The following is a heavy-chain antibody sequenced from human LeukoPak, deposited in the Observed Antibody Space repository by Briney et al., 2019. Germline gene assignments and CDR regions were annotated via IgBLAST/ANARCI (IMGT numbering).Heavy chain of an antibody. V-gene: IGHV1-2*02. D-gene: IGHD1-1*01. CDR2: VNPKSGGT. CDR3: ARHMTTANNWFDP. J-gene: IGHJ5*02. CDR1: GYTFTCHY. Sequence: ASVTVSCKASGYTFTCHYMHWVRQAPGQGLEWMGWVNPKSGGTNYEQKFQGRVIMTTDTSISTAYMELSRLRSDDTAVYYCARHMTTANNWFDPWGQGTLVTVSS.